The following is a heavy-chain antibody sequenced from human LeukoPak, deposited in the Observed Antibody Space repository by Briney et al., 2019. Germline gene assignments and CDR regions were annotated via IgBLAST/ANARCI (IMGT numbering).Heavy chain of an antibody. CDR2: ISSSSSYI. CDR3: AREPYYYDSSGYPREFDP. Sequence: AGGSLRLSCAASGFTFSSYSMNWVRQAPGKGLEWVSSISSSSSYIYYADSVKGRFTISRDNAKNSLYLQMDSLRAEDTAVYYCAREPYYYDSSGYPREFDPWGQGTLVTVSS. J-gene: IGHJ5*02. CDR1: GFTFSSYS. D-gene: IGHD3-22*01. V-gene: IGHV3-21*01.